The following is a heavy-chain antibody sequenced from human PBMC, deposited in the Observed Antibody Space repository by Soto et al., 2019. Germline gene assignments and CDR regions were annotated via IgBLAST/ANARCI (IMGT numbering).Heavy chain of an antibody. CDR3: ATSRLERRHGGYYFDY. V-gene: IGHV1-24*01. J-gene: IGHJ4*02. CDR2: FDPEDGET. Sequence: GASVKVSCKVSGYTLTELSMHWVRQAPGKGLEGMGGFDPEDGETIYAQKFQGRVTMTEDTSTDTAYMELSSLRSEDTAVYYCATSRLERRHGGYYFDYWGQGTLVTVSS. D-gene: IGHD1-1*01. CDR1: GYTLTELS.